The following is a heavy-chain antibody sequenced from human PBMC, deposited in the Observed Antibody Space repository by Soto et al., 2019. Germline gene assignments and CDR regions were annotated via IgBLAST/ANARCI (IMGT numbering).Heavy chain of an antibody. CDR1: GGSFSGYY. D-gene: IGHD1-7*01. CDR3: ATASWNYVCDY. Sequence: PSETLSLTCAVYGGSFSGYYWSWIRQPPGKGLEWIGEINHSGSTNYNPSLKSRVTISVDTSKNQFSLKLSSVTAADTAVYYCATASWNYVCDYWGQGTLVTVSS. V-gene: IGHV4-34*01. CDR2: INHSGST. J-gene: IGHJ4*02.